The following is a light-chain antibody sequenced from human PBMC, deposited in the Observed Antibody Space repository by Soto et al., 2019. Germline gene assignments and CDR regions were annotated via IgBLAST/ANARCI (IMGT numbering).Light chain of an antibody. Sequence: QSVSTQPPSVSAAPGQKVTISCSGSSSNVGNSYVSWYQQLPGTVPKRLIYDDNKRPSGIPDRFSGSKSGTSATLGITGLQTGDEADYYCGTWDSSLTAGVFGGGTKLTVL. J-gene: IGLJ2*01. CDR2: DDN. CDR1: SSNVGNSY. CDR3: GTWDSSLTAGV. V-gene: IGLV1-51*01.